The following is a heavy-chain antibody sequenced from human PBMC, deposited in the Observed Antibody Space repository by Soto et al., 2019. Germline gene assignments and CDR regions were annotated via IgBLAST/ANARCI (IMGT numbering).Heavy chain of an antibody. CDR2: IIPILGIA. Sequence: ASVKVSCKASGGTFSSYTISWVRQAPGQGLEWMGRIIPILGIANYAQKFQGRVTITADKSTSTAYMELSSLRSEDTAVYYCARDVSSTGFDYWGQGTLVTVSS. CDR3: ARDVSSTGFDY. J-gene: IGHJ4*02. CDR1: GGTFSSYT. V-gene: IGHV1-69*04.